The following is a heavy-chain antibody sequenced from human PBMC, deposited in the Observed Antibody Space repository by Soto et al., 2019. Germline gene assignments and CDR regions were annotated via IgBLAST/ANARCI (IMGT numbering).Heavy chain of an antibody. V-gene: IGHV3-11*01. CDR2: ISPGGDIT. D-gene: IGHD3-16*01. CDR3: TRDPRITDF. J-gene: IGHJ4*02. Sequence: PWGSLRVSCVPYGLSPRDHYMTRIRQAPGKGLDLLSYISPGGDITNYVDSVKARFTISRDNAKNSLFLHMNSLRAEDTAVYYCTRDPRITDFCGQGTLVTV. CDR1: GLSPRDHY.